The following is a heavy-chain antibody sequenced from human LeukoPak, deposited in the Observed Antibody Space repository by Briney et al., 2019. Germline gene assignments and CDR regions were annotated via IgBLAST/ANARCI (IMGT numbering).Heavy chain of an antibody. J-gene: IGHJ3*02. Sequence: GGSLRLSCSASGFTFSSYAMHWVRQAPGKGLEWVAVISYNGRNQNYADSVQGRFTISRDNSKNTLYLQMNSLRAEDTAVYYCAKSSGRYSYDARFDAFDIWGQGTMVTVSS. CDR3: AKSSGRYSYDARFDAFDI. CDR2: ISYNGRNQ. CDR1: GFTFSSYA. D-gene: IGHD5-18*01. V-gene: IGHV3-30*18.